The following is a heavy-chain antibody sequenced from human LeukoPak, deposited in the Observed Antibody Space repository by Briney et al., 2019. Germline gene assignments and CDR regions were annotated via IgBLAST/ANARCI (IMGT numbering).Heavy chain of an antibody. Sequence: GGSLRLSCAASGFTFSSYAMSWVRQAPGKGLEWVSAISGSGGSTYYAGSVKGRFTISRDNSKNTLYLQMNSLRAEDTAVYYCAKDKSSGWYGYFQHWGQGTLVTVSS. V-gene: IGHV3-23*01. J-gene: IGHJ1*01. CDR1: GFTFSSYA. CDR3: AKDKSSGWYGYFQH. CDR2: ISGSGGST. D-gene: IGHD6-19*01.